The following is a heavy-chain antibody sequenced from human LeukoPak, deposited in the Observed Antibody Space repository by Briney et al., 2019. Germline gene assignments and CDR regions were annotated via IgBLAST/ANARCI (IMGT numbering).Heavy chain of an antibody. CDR1: GFTFNAYG. J-gene: IGHJ5*01. CDR2: IYSSGRT. Sequence: GGSLRLSCAASGFTFNAYGMHWVRQAPGKRLEWVSVIYSSGRTYYADSVKDRFTISRDSSKNTVYLQMNSLKTEDTAVYYCAIHDWFESWGQGTLVTVSS. V-gene: IGHV3-66*04. CDR3: AIHDWFES.